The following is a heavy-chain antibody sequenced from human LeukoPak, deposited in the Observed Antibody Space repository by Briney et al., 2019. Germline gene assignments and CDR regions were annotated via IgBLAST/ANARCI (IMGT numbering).Heavy chain of an antibody. CDR2: INHGGDT. CDR3: ARHPHVVPAAIGAFDI. Sequence: PSETLSLTCAVYGGSFSGYYWNWIRQPPGKGLEWIGEINHGGDTNYNPSLKSRVTISVDTSKKQFSLKLSSVTAADTAVYYCARHPHVVPAAIGAFDIWGQGTMVTVSS. D-gene: IGHD2-2*01. V-gene: IGHV4-34*01. J-gene: IGHJ3*02. CDR1: GGSFSGYY.